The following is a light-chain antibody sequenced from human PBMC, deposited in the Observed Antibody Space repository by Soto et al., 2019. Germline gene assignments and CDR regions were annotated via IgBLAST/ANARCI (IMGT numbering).Light chain of an antibody. V-gene: IGKV1-5*03. Sequence: DFQLTQSPSTLSASVGDRVTITCRASRSLSGWLAWYQQKPGKAPKLLIYEVSTLETGVPSRFSGSGSGTEFTLTINSLPPDDSATYYCQQYFGAWTFGQGTKVEI. J-gene: IGKJ1*01. CDR1: RSLSGW. CDR2: EVS. CDR3: QQYFGAWT.